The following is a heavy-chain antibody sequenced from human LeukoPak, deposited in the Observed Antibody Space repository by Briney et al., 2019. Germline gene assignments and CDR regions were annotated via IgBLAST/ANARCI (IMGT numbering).Heavy chain of an antibody. Sequence: GASVKVSCKASGYTFTSYGISWVRQAPGQGLEWMGWINPNSGGTNYAQKFQGRVTMTRDTSISTAYMELSRLRSDDTAVYYCARSPQWQDAFDIWGQGTMVTVSS. V-gene: IGHV1-2*02. CDR1: GYTFTSYG. CDR3: ARSPQWQDAFDI. J-gene: IGHJ3*02. D-gene: IGHD6-19*01. CDR2: INPNSGGT.